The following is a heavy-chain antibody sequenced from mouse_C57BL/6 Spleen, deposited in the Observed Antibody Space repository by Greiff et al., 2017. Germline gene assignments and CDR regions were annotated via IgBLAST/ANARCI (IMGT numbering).Heavy chain of an antibody. CDR1: GFTFSSYG. D-gene: IGHD1-1*01. Sequence: EVKLVESGGDLVKPGGSLKLSCAASGFTFSSYGMSWVRQTPDKRLEWVATISSGGSYTYYPDSVKGRFTISRDNAKNTLYLQMSSLKSEDTAMYYCARGDYYGSSCYFDYWGQGTTLTVSS. CDR2: ISSGGSYT. J-gene: IGHJ2*01. CDR3: ARGDYYGSSCYFDY. V-gene: IGHV5-6*01.